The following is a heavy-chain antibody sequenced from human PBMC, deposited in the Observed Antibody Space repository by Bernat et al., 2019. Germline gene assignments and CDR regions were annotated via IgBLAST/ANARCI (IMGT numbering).Heavy chain of an antibody. Sequence: EVQLVESGGGLVQPGGSLRLSCAASGFTFSSYWMSWVRQAPGKGLEWVANIKQDGSEKSYVDSVKGRFTISRDNAKSSLFLQMNSLRAEDTAVYYCARKRTGSPSGYSDYWGQGSLVTVAS. J-gene: IGHJ4*02. D-gene: IGHD3-10*01. CDR1: GFTFSSYW. CDR2: IKQDGSEK. CDR3: ARKRTGSPSGYSDY. V-gene: IGHV3-7*03.